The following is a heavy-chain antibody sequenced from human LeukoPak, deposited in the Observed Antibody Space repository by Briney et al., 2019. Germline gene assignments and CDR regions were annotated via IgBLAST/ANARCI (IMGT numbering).Heavy chain of an antibody. J-gene: IGHJ6*03. CDR1: GYTFTSYD. D-gene: IGHD6-19*01. CDR2: MNPNSGNT. Sequence: ASVKVSCKASGYTFTSYDINWVRQATGQGLEWMGWMNPNSGNTGYAQKFQGRVTMTRNTSISTAYMELSSLRSEDTAVYYCAREGAGDSSGWYGGPRYYYYYYMDVWGKGTSVTISS. CDR3: AREGAGDSSGWYGGPRYYYYYYMDV. V-gene: IGHV1-8*01.